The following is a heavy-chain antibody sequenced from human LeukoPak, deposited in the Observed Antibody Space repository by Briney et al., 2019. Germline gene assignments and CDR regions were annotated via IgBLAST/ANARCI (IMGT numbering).Heavy chain of an antibody. CDR2: IYPGDSDT. CDR1: GYSFTSYW. V-gene: IGHV5-51*01. Sequence: GESLKISCKGSGYSFTSYWIGWVRQMPGKGLEWMGIIYPGDSDTRYSPSFQGQVTISADKSISTAYLQWSSLKASDTAMYYCARHFARDYGGPGEGMDVWGQGTTVTVSS. J-gene: IGHJ6*02. CDR3: ARHFARDYGGPGEGMDV. D-gene: IGHD4-23*01.